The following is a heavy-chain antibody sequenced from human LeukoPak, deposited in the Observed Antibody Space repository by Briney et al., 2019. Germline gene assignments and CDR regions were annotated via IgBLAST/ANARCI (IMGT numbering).Heavy chain of an antibody. CDR1: GFTFSIYA. Sequence: GGSLRLSCAGSGFTFSIYAMTWVRQAPGKGLEWVSSISSSSSYIYYADSVKGRFTIPRDNAKNSLYLQMNSLRAEDTAVYYCARVPKMYYYDSSGYYYGYYYYYYMDVWGKGTTVTVSS. J-gene: IGHJ6*03. V-gene: IGHV3-21*01. CDR3: ARVPKMYYYDSSGYYYGYYYYYYMDV. D-gene: IGHD3-22*01. CDR2: ISSSSSYI.